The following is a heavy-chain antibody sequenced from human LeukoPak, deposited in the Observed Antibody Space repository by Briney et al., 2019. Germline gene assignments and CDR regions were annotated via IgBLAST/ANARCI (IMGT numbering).Heavy chain of an antibody. CDR3: ARAAQRGSRRAIDY. V-gene: IGHV4-59*01. J-gene: IGHJ4*02. CDR2: IYYSGST. D-gene: IGHD1-26*01. Sequence: SETLSLTCTVSGGSISSYYWSWIRQPPGKGLEWIGYIYYSGSTNYNPSLKSRVTISVDTSKNQFSLKLSSVTAADTAVYYYARAAQRGSRRAIDYRGQGTLVTVSS. CDR1: GGSISSYY.